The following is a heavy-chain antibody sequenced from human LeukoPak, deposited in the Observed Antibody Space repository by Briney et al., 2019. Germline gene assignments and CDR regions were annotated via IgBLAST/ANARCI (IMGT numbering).Heavy chain of an antibody. CDR1: GFTFSSYG. D-gene: IGHD3-10*01. J-gene: IGHJ4*02. CDR2: IRYDGSNK. V-gene: IGHV3-30*02. CDR3: AKDSKRWKTYYYEAGSYYFDY. Sequence: GGSLRLSCAAPGFTFSSYGMHWVRQAPGKGLMWVAFIRYDGSNKYYADSVKGRFTISGDNSKNTLYLQMISLRPEDTAVYYCAKDSKRWKTYYYEAGSYYFDYWGQGTRVTVSS.